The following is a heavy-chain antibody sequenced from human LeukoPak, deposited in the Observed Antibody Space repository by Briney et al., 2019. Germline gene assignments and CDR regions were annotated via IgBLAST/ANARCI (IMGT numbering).Heavy chain of an antibody. CDR1: GYSISSGYY. D-gene: IGHD3-22*01. CDR3: ARAPMYYYDSSGLDYSFDY. CDR2: IYQSGST. J-gene: IGHJ4*02. Sequence: SETRSLTCTVAGYSISSGYYWGWIRQPPGKGLEWIGSIYQSGSTYYNPSLKSRVTISVDTSKNQFSLKLSSVTAADTAVYYCARAPMYYYDSSGLDYSFDYWGQGTLVTVSS. V-gene: IGHV4-38-2*02.